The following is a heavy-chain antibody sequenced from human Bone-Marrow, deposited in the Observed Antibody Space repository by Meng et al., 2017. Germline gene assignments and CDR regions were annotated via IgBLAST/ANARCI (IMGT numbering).Heavy chain of an antibody. D-gene: IGHD2/OR15-2a*01. CDR3: AKFLPAFDY. Sequence: EVQLWASGGGLVHPWGSLRLCCAASGFTFSNYAMSWVRQAPGKGLEWVSGISVSGGSTYYADSVKGRFTISRDDSKNTLYLQMNSLRPEDTAIYYCAKFLPAFDYWGQGTLVTVSS. CDR2: ISVSGGST. J-gene: IGHJ4*02. V-gene: IGHV3-23*01. CDR1: GFTFSNYA.